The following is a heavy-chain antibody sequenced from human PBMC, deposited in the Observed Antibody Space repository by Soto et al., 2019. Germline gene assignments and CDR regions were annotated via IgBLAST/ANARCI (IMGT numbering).Heavy chain of an antibody. CDR2: ISTNNAAI. D-gene: IGHD3-10*01. CDR1: GFSISDCS. Sequence: EVQLVESGGGLVQPGGSLRLSCAASGFSISDCSMNWVRRAPGKGLEWISYISTNNAAIYYADSVKGRFTISRDNAKNSLYLQMNSLRAEDTALYYCASVLGSRRSGSYPSYWGQGTLVTVSS. CDR3: ASVLGSRRSGSYPSY. J-gene: IGHJ4*02. V-gene: IGHV3-48*01.